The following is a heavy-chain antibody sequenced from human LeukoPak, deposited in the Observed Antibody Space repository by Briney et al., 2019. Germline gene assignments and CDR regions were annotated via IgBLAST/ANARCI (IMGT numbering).Heavy chain of an antibody. Sequence: GGSLRLSCAASGFTFSSSVMHWVRRAPGKGLEWVAVIWYDGSNKYYADSVKGRFTISRDNSKNTLYLQMNSLRAEDTAVYYCARDPGFGELLPFDYWGQGTLVTVSS. D-gene: IGHD3-10*01. CDR2: IWYDGSNK. V-gene: IGHV3-33*08. CDR1: GFTFSSSV. J-gene: IGHJ4*02. CDR3: ARDPGFGELLPFDY.